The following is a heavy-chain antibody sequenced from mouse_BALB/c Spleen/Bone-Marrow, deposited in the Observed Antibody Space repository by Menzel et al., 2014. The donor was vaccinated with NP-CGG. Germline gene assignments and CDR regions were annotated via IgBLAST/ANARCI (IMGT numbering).Heavy chain of an antibody. D-gene: IGHD1-2*01. CDR1: GFDFSGYW. CDR2: INPDSSTI. Sequence: EVMLVESGGGLVQPGGSLKLSCAASGFDFSGYWMTWVRQAPGKGLEWIGEINPDSSTINYTPSLKDKFIISRDNAKNALYLQMSKVRSEDTALYCCARPGYYGYQDVWGAGTTVTVSS. CDR3: ARPGYYGYQDV. J-gene: IGHJ1*01. V-gene: IGHV4-1*02.